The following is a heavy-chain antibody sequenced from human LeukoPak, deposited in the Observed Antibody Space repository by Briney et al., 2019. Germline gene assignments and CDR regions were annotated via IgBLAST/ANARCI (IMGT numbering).Heavy chain of an antibody. CDR1: EFILSSYA. Sequence: GGSLRLSCEASEFILSSYAMSWVRQAPGKGLEWVASIWHDGTNEHYADSVVGRFTISRDNSKNTLYLQMNSLRVEDTALYYCARDRLYSSGSANNHCDQWGQGTLVIVSS. V-gene: IGHV3-33*08. J-gene: IGHJ4*02. CDR3: ARDRLYSSGSANNHCDQ. D-gene: IGHD3-10*01. CDR2: IWHDGTNE.